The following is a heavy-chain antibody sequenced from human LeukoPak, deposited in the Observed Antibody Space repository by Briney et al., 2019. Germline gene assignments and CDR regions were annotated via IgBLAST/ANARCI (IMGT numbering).Heavy chain of an antibody. J-gene: IGHJ6*02. Sequence: GGSLRLSCTVSGFTFDDYAMHWVRHTPGKGLEWVAGITWNRDNIGYGDSVKGRFTISRDNVKNVLYLQMNSLRPEDTALYYCAKDLSSAIASALVLDVWGQGTTV. D-gene: IGHD3-22*01. CDR2: ITWNRDNI. CDR3: AKDLSSAIASALVLDV. CDR1: GFTFDDYA. V-gene: IGHV3-9*01.